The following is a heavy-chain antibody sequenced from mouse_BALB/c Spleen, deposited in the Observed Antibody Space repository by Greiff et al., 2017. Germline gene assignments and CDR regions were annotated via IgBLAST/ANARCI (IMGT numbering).Heavy chain of an antibody. CDR1: GFTFSSYA. D-gene: IGHD1-2*01. V-gene: IGHV5-6-5*01. J-gene: IGHJ2*01. Sequence: EVQVVESGGGLVKPGGSLKLSCAASGFTFSSYAMSWVRQTPEKRLEWVASISSGGSTYYPDSVKGRFTISRDNARNILYLQMSSLRSEDTAMYYCARRTTATYFDYWGQGTTLTVSS. CDR2: ISSGGST. CDR3: ARRTTATYFDY.